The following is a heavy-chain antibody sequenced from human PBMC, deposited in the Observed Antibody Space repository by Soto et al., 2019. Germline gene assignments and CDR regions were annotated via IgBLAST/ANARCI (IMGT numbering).Heavy chain of an antibody. CDR3: SRGILV. J-gene: IGHJ4*02. V-gene: IGHV4-31*03. CDR2: ISYGGST. CDR1: GGSINSGGYC. Sequence: QVQLQESGPGLVKPSQTLSLTCTVSGGSINSGGYCWSWIRQQPGKGLDWIGCISYGGSTSYNPSRKSRVTISVDTSKNQFSLKLTSVTAADTAVYYCSRGILVWGQGALITVSS. D-gene: IGHD5-18*01.